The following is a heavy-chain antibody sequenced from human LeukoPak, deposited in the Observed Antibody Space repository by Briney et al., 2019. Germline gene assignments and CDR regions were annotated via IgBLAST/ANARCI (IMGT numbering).Heavy chain of an antibody. CDR1: GYTFTDYY. V-gene: IGHV1-2*02. CDR2: INPNSGGT. CDR3: ARGYCSGGSCQGGDY. J-gene: IGHJ4*02. D-gene: IGHD2-15*01. Sequence: ASVKVSCKASGYTFTDYYMHWVRQAPGQGLEWMGWINPNSGGTNYAQKFQGRVTMTRDTSISTAYMELSRLRSDDTAVYYCARGYCSGGSCQGGDYWGQGTLVTVSS.